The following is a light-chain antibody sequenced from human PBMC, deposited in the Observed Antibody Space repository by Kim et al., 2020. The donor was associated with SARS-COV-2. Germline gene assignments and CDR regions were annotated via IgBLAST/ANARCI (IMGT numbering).Light chain of an antibody. CDR3: AAWDDSLNGYWV. V-gene: IGLV1-44*01. CDR2: SNV. Sequence: QAVVTQPPSASGTPGQRVTISRSGSSSNIGSNPVNWYQQIPGSAPKLLIYSNVERPSGVPDRFSGSKSGTSASLAISGLQSEDEADYHCAAWDDSLNGYWVFGGGTQLTVL. CDR1: SSNIGSNP. J-gene: IGLJ3*02.